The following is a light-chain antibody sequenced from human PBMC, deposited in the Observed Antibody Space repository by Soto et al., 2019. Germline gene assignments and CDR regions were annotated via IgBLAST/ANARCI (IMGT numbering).Light chain of an antibody. CDR2: GAS. CDR1: QTVRRN. V-gene: IGKV3-15*01. J-gene: IGKJ5*01. Sequence: VLTQSPDTLSVSPGERATLYCRASQTVRRNLAWYQQKPGQAPRLLIFGASTRATGIPARFSGSGSGADFTLTISSLQSEDSAVYYCRQYNYWPPITFGQGRRLEVK. CDR3: RQYNYWPPIT.